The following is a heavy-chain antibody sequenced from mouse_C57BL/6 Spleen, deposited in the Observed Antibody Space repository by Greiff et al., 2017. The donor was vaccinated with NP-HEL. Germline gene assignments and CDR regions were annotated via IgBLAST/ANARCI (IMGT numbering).Heavy chain of an antibody. CDR3: ARDGDSDWSKAMDY. CDR2: ISDGGSYT. Sequence: EVQGVESGGGLVKPGGSLKLSCAASGFTFSSYAMSWVRQTPEKRLEWVATISDGGSYTYYPDNVKGRFTISRDNAKNNLYLQMSHLKSEDTAMYYCARDGDSDWSKAMDYWGQGTSVTVSS. D-gene: IGHD3-1*01. J-gene: IGHJ4*01. CDR1: GFTFSSYA. V-gene: IGHV5-4*01.